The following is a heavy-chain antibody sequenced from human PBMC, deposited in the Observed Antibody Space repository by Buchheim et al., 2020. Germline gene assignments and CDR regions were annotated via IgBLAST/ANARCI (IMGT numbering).Heavy chain of an antibody. V-gene: IGHV3-23*01. CDR2: ISGSGGST. CDR3: ASGANSSGWYSDFDY. CDR1: GFTFSSYA. D-gene: IGHD6-19*01. Sequence: EVQLLESGGGLVQPGGSLRLSCAASGFTFSSYAMSWVRQAPGKGLEWVSAISGSGGSTYYADSVKCRFTISISNSMNPLYLQMNSLRAEDTAVYYCASGANSSGWYSDFDYWGQGTL. J-gene: IGHJ4*02.